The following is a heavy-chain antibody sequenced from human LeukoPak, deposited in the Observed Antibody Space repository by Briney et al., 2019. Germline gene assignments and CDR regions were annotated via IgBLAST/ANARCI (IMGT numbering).Heavy chain of an antibody. Sequence: ASVKVSCKASGYTFTGYNIHWVRQAPGQGLEWMGWINPNSGDTNYAQKLQGRVTMTRDTSISTAYMELSRLRSDDTAVYYCARGSSGVFYYYYYMDVWGKGTTVTISS. CDR3: ARGSSGVFYYYYYMDV. V-gene: IGHV1-2*02. CDR2: INPNSGDT. J-gene: IGHJ6*03. D-gene: IGHD7-27*01. CDR1: GYTFTGYN.